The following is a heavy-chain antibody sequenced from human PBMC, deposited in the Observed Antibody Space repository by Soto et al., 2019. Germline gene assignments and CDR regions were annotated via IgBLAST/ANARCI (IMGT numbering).Heavy chain of an antibody. CDR1: GGTFSSYA. CDR3: ARSITLVDYYYYGMDV. CDR2: IIPIFGTA. Sequence: SSVKVACKASGGTFSSYAISWVRQAPGQGLEWMGGIIPIFGTANYAQKFQGRVTITADKSTSTAYMELSSLRSEDTAVYYCARSITLVDYYYYGMDVWGQGTTVTVSS. J-gene: IGHJ6*02. V-gene: IGHV1-69*06. D-gene: IGHD2-8*02.